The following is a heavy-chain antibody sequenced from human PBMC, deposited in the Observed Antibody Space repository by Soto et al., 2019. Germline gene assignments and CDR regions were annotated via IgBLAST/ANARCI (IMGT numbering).Heavy chain of an antibody. Sequence: GSSVSNAWMNWGRQAPGKGLEWVGRIKSKTDGGTTDYAAPVKGRFTISRDDSKNTLYLQMNSLKTEDTAVYYCTTDVYDYGDYGAGFDYWGQGTLVTVSS. CDR3: TTDVYDYGDYGAGFDY. D-gene: IGHD4-17*01. CDR1: GSSVSNAW. CDR2: IKSKTDGGTT. J-gene: IGHJ4*02. V-gene: IGHV3-15*07.